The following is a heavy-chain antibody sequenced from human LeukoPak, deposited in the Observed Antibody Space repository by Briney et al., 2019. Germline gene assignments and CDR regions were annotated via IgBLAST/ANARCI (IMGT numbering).Heavy chain of an antibody. D-gene: IGHD2-15*01. CDR2: ISDNGGYT. J-gene: IGHJ4*02. Sequence: GGSLRLSCAASGFTFSSSAMSWVRQAPGKGMEWVSAISDNGGYTYYADSVQGRFTISRDNSKSTLCLQMNSLRAEDTAVYYCAKQLGYCSDGSCYFPYWGQGTLVTVSS. CDR3: AKQLGYCSDGSCYFPY. V-gene: IGHV3-23*01. CDR1: GFTFSSSA.